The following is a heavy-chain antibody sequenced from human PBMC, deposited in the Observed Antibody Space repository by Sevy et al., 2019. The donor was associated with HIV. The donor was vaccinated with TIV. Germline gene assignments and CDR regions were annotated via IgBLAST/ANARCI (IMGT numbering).Heavy chain of an antibody. CDR1: GYTFTSYG. Sequence: ASVKVSCKASGYTFTSYGISWVRQAPGQGLEWMGWISAYNGNTNYEQKLQGRVTLTTDTSTSTAYMELRSLRSDDTAGYYCARDGNMVAVAGNNWFDPWGQGTLVTVSS. V-gene: IGHV1-18*01. D-gene: IGHD6-19*01. J-gene: IGHJ5*02. CDR2: ISAYNGNT. CDR3: ARDGNMVAVAGNNWFDP.